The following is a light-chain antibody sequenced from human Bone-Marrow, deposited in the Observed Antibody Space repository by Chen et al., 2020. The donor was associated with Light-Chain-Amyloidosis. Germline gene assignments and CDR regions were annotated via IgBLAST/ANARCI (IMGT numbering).Light chain of an antibody. Sequence: NFLLTQPHSVSESPGTTVIISCTRSSGSIATNYVQWYQQRPGSSPTTVIYEDDQRPSGVPDRFSGSTDRSSNSASLTIAGLNTEDEADYYCQSYQGSSQGVFGGGTKLTVL. J-gene: IGLJ3*02. CDR1: SGSIATNY. V-gene: IGLV6-57*01. CDR3: QSYQGSSQGV. CDR2: EDD.